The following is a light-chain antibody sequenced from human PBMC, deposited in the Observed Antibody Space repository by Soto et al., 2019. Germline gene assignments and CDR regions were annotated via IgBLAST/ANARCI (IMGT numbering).Light chain of an antibody. V-gene: IGLV2-23*02. J-gene: IGLJ1*01. CDR3: CSYAGTSYV. Sequence: QRALNPPVSGSGSPGQALPISCTGTSSDVGSYDAVSWYQHHPGKVPKLMIYEVNKRPSGVSYRFSGSKSGNTASLTISGLQAEDEADYYCCSYAGTSYVFGSRTKVTVL. CDR1: SSDVGSYDA. CDR2: EVN.